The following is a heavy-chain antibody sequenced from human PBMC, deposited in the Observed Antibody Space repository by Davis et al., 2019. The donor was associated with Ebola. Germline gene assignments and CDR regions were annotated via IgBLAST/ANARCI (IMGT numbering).Heavy chain of an antibody. CDR1: GHSVSENSAA. CDR3: VKRGVGPGIDGGYFDH. J-gene: IGHJ4*02. CDR2: TYSRSKWFT. Sequence: SQTLSLTCVISGHSVSENSAAWNWIRQSPSGGLEWLGRTYSRSKWFTNYGESVKSRIILSSDTSINQVTLQLSSVTPEDTAIYSCVKRGVGPGIDGGYFDHWGQGLLVTVSS. D-gene: IGHD3-10*01. V-gene: IGHV6-1*01.